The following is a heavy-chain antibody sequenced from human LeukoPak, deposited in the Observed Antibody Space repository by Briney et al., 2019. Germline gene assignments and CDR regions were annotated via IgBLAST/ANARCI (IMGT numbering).Heavy chain of an antibody. CDR1: GGTFSSYA. CDR3: ARDAGDGSCLDY. J-gene: IGHJ4*02. CDR2: IIPIFGTA. Sequence: ASVKVSCKASGGTFSSYAISWVRQAPGQGLEWMGGIIPIFGTANYAQKFQGRVTITTDGSTSTAYMELSSLRSEDTAVYYCARDAGDGSCLDYWGQGTLVTVSS. V-gene: IGHV1-69*05. D-gene: IGHD1-26*01.